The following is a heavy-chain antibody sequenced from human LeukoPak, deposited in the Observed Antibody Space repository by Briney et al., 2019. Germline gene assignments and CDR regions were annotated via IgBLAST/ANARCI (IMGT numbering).Heavy chain of an antibody. J-gene: IGHJ5*02. CDR2: IYYSGST. V-gene: IGHV4-59*01. CDR3: ARGGIQLWLPSWFDP. CDR1: GGSFSGYY. Sequence: PSETLSLTCAVYGGSFSGYYWSWIRQPPGKGLEWIGYIYYSGSTNYNPSLKSRVTISVDTSKNQFSLKLSSVTAADTAVYYCARGGIQLWLPSWFDPWGQGTLVTVSS. D-gene: IGHD5-18*01.